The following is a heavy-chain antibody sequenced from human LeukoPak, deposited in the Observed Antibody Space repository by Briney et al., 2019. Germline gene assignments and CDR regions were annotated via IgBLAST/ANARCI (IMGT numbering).Heavy chain of an antibody. CDR2: IYSGGST. D-gene: IGHD5-24*01. J-gene: IGHJ4*02. CDR1: GFTVSSNY. CDR3: AIESRDGYNFDY. V-gene: IGHV3-53*01. Sequence: GGSLRLSCAASGFTVSSNYMSWVRQAPGKGLEWVSVIYSGGSTYYADSVKGRFTISRDNSKNTLYLQMNSLRAEDTAVYYCAIESRDGYNFDYWGQGTLVTVSS.